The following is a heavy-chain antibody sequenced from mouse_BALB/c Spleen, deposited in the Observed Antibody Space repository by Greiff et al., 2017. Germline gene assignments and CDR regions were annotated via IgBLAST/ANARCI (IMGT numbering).Heavy chain of an antibody. CDR2: IDPSDSET. D-gene: IGHD2-14*01. CDR1: GYSFTSYW. Sequence: QVQLQQSGPQLVRPGASVKISCKASGYSFTSYWMHWVKQRPGQGLEWIGMIDPSDSETRLNQKFKDKATLTVDKSSRTAYMQLSSPTSEDSAVYYCAPYYRSSFAYWGQGTLVTVSA. CDR3: APYYRSSFAY. V-gene: IGHV1-74*01. J-gene: IGHJ3*01.